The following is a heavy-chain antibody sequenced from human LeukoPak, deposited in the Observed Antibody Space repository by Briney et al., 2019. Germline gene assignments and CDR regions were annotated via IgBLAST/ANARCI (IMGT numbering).Heavy chain of an antibody. CDR1: GVSISSSIYY. J-gene: IGHJ5*02. CDR3: AKEVVGP. D-gene: IGHD1-26*01. V-gene: IGHV4-39*07. CDR2: IFYSGST. Sequence: PSETLSLTCTVSGVSISSSIYYWGWIRQPPGKGLEWISSIFYSGSTYYNSSLKSRVIISVDTSKNQLSLKLTSVTAADTAVYYCAKEVVGPWGQGTLVTVSS.